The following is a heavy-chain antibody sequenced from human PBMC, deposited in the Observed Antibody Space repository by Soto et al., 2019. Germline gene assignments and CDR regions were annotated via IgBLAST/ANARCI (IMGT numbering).Heavy chain of an antibody. V-gene: IGHV3-74*01. D-gene: IGHD2-15*01. J-gene: IGHJ5*02. CDR2: INTDGSNT. CDR3: AREFCSGGNCYTYYFDP. CDR1: GLTFNRYW. Sequence: QPGGSLRLPCAASGLTFNRYWMHWVRHAPGKGLVWVSHINTDGSNTNYADSVKGRFTISRDNAKSTLFLQMNSLRDEDTAVYYCAREFCSGGNCYTYYFDPWGQGIPVTVSS.